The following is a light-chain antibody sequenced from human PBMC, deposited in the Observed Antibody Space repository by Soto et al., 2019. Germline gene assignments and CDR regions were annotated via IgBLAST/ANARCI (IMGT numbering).Light chain of an antibody. CDR2: AAS. Sequence: DIQMTQSPSSLSACVGDRVTITCRASQSISSYLNWYQQKPGKAPKLLIYAASSLQSGVPSRFSGSGSGTDFTLTISSLQPEDFATYYCQQSYSTLFGQGTRPEIK. J-gene: IGKJ5*01. CDR1: QSISSY. V-gene: IGKV1-39*01. CDR3: QQSYSTL.